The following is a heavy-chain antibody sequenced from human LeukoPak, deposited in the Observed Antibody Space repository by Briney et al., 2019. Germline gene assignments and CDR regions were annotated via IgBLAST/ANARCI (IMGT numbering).Heavy chain of an antibody. Sequence: GGSLRLSCGASGFTFGTYWMHWVRQAPGKGLVWVSRINTDGSSTNYADSVKGRFTISRDNAKNTLYLQMNSLRAEDTAVYYCARGLGGYTSSQAYWGQGTLVTVSS. CDR3: ARGLGGYTSSQAY. CDR1: GFTFGTYW. V-gene: IGHV3-74*01. J-gene: IGHJ4*02. CDR2: INTDGSST. D-gene: IGHD6-13*01.